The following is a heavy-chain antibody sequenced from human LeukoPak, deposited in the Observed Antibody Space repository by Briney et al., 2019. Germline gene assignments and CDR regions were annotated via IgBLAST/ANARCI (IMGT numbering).Heavy chain of an antibody. Sequence: ASVKVSCKASGYSFTNWGITGVRQAPGQGLEWMGWISTYNGDTNSAQNLQGRITMTRDTSTNTAFMELRSLRSDDTAVYYCARGDDGASSSTPKGWWVDYWGQGTLVTVSS. D-gene: IGHD2-15*01. CDR2: ISTYNGDT. CDR3: ARGDDGASSSTPKGWWVDY. V-gene: IGHV1-18*01. CDR1: GYSFTNWG. J-gene: IGHJ4*02.